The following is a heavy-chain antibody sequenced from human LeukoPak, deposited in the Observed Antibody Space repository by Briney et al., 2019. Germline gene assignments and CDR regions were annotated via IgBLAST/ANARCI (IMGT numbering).Heavy chain of an antibody. D-gene: IGHD6-6*01. CDR3: ERRPIGARPLYDYYMDV. CDR1: GFLFSSYS. Sequence: GGSLSLSCAASGFLFSSYSMNWVRQAPGKGREWVSYISSGSSTIYYADSVKGRFTISRDNAKNSLYLEMNSLRAEDTAVYYCERRPIGARPLYDYYMDVWGKGTTLTVSS. V-gene: IGHV3-48*01. J-gene: IGHJ6*03. CDR2: ISSGSSTI.